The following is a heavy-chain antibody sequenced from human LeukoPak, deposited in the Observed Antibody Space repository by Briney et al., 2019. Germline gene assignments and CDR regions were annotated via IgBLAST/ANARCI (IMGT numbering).Heavy chain of an antibody. Sequence: PGGSLRLSCAASGFTFSSYAMHWVRQAPGKGLEWVAVISYDGSNKYYADSVKGRFTISRDNSKNTLYLQMNSLRAEDTAVYYCAREGGVTIFGVVSSLLDYWGQGTLVTVSS. J-gene: IGHJ4*02. V-gene: IGHV3-30-3*01. CDR2: ISYDGSNK. CDR3: AREGGVTIFGVVSSLLDY. CDR1: GFTFSSYA. D-gene: IGHD3-3*01.